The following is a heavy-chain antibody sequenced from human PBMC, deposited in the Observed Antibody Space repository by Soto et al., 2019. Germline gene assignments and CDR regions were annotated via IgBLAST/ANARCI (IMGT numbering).Heavy chain of an antibody. Sequence: QVQLVESGGDVVQPGRSLRLSCAASGFTFSSYGMHWVRQAPGKGLEWVAVIWYDGSNKYYADSVKGRFTISRDNSKNTLYLQMNSLRADDTAVYYCARDKQFVSSWYLFDYWGQGTLVTVSS. J-gene: IGHJ4*02. V-gene: IGHV3-33*01. CDR2: IWYDGSNK. CDR1: GFTFSSYG. D-gene: IGHD6-13*01. CDR3: ARDKQFVSSWYLFDY.